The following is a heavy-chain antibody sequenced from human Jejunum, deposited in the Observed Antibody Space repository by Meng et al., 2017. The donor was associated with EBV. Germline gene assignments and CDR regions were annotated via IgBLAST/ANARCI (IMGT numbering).Heavy chain of an antibody. V-gene: IGHV1-2*06. CDR3: ARDGYSSGWYY. CDR2: INPYTGGT. CDR1: EDTFTGYYY. D-gene: IGHD6-13*01. Sequence: QVQLVHVVTEVKKPGASGKVSCKDSEDTFTGYYYMHWVRQAPGQGLEWMGRINPYTGGTNYAQKFQGRVTMTRDTSNNTTYMEVNSLRSGDTAVYFCARDGYSSGWYYWGQGTLVTVSS. J-gene: IGHJ4*02.